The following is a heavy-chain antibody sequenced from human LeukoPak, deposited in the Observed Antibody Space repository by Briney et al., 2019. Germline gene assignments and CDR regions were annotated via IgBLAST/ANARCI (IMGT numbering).Heavy chain of an antibody. V-gene: IGHV4-34*01. J-gene: IGHJ5*02. Sequence: PSETLSLTCAVYGGSFSGYYWSWIRQPPGKGLEWIGEINHSGSTNYNPSLKSRVTISVDTSKNQFSLKLSSVTAADTAVYYCARHRTGRYDILTGQYGRAGFDPWGQGTLVTVSS. CDR3: ARHRTGRYDILTGQYGRAGFDP. D-gene: IGHD3-9*01. CDR1: GGSFSGYY. CDR2: INHSGST.